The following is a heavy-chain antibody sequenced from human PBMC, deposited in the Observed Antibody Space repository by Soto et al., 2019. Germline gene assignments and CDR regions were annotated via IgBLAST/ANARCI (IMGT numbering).Heavy chain of an antibody. CDR2: IYYSGNT. CDR1: GGSIRSGGYY. D-gene: IGHD5-18*01. Sequence: QVQLQESGPGLVKPSQTLSLTCTVSGGSIRSGGYYWSWVRQNPKRGLEWIGNIYYSGNTYYNPSLKSRFNISVDTSKNQFSLNLSSVTAADTAVYYCARDRLMATAGTARHYFGLDVWGQGTTVTVSS. CDR3: ARDRLMATAGTARHYFGLDV. J-gene: IGHJ6*02. V-gene: IGHV4-31*03.